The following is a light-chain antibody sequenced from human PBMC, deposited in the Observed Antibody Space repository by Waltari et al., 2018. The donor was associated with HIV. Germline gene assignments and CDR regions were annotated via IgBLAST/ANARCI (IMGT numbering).Light chain of an antibody. Sequence: QSALTQPASVSGSPGQSITISCTGTSSDIGGYNYVSWHQHPPGRAPNLIIFEVSNRPSGVSNRCSGSKSGNTASLIISGLLAEDDADYYCSSYTSGTTWVFGGGTKLTVL. CDR1: SSDIGGYNY. CDR2: EVS. J-gene: IGLJ3*02. CDR3: SSYTSGTTWV. V-gene: IGLV2-14*01.